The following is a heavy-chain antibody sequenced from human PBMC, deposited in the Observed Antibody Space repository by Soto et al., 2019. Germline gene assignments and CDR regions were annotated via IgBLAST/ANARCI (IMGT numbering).Heavy chain of an antibody. V-gene: IGHV4-59*01. Sequence: SETLSLTCTVSGGSFSSYYWSWIRQPPGKGLEWIGHIYYSGRTNYNPSLKSRVTISGDTSKNQLSLKLSSVTAADTAVYYCARDYYYDSRGYPGAYYYGMDVWGQGTTVTVSS. CDR1: GGSFSSYY. CDR2: IYYSGRT. D-gene: IGHD3-22*01. J-gene: IGHJ6*02. CDR3: ARDYYYDSRGYPGAYYYGMDV.